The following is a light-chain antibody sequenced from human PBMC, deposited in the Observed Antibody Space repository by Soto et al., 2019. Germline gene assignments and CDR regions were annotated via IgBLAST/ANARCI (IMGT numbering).Light chain of an antibody. J-gene: IGKJ4*01. CDR2: GAS. V-gene: IGKV3-20*01. CDR3: QQYASSPLT. Sequence: EIVLTQSPATLSLSPGERATLSCRASQTVGRNYLAWYQQKPGQTPRLLIHGASNRATGIPDRISGSGSGTDFTLIISRLEPEDFAVYYCQQYASSPLTFGGGTKVEIK. CDR1: QTVGRNY.